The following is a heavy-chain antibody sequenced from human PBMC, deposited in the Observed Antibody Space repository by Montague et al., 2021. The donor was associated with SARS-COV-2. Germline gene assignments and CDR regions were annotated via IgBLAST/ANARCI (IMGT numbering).Heavy chain of an antibody. J-gene: IGHJ3*02. CDR1: GDSISSSNW. CDR3: AMRGGALDAFDI. V-gene: IGHV4-4*02. CDR2: IYRSGST. Sequence: SETLSLTCAVSGDSISSSNWWSWVRQPPGKGLEWIGEIYRSGSTNYNPSLKSRVTISVDKSKTQFSLKLSSVTAADTAVYYCAMRGGALDAFDIWGQGTMVIVSS. D-gene: IGHD4-17*01.